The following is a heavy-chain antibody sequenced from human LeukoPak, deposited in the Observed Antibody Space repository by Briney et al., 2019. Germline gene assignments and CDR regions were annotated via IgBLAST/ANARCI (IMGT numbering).Heavy chain of an antibody. J-gene: IGHJ4*02. D-gene: IGHD3-10*01. Sequence: GGSLILSCAASGFTFSSYSMNWVRQAPGKGLEWVSSISSSSSYIYYADSVKGRFTISRDNAKNSLYLQMNSLRAEDTAVYYCAVIWFGESYFDYWGQGTLVTVSS. V-gene: IGHV3-21*01. CDR3: AVIWFGESYFDY. CDR2: ISSSSSYI. CDR1: GFTFSSYS.